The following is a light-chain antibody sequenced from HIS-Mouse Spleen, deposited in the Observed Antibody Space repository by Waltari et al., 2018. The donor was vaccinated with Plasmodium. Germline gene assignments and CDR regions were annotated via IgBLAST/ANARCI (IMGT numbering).Light chain of an antibody. J-gene: IGKJ1*01. CDR2: KAS. CDR1: QSISIW. Sequence: IQMTQSPSTLSASVGDIVTIACRASQSISIWLAWYQQKPGKAPKLLIYKASSLESGVPSRFSGSGSGTEFTLTISSLQPDDFATYYCQQYNSYWTFGQGTKVEIK. CDR3: QQYNSYWT. V-gene: IGKV1-5*03.